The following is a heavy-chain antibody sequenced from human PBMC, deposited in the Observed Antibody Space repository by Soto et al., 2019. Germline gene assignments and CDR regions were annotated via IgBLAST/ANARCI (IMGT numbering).Heavy chain of an antibody. D-gene: IGHD3-22*01. CDR2: ISGSGGST. CDR3: AITIVYYDSSGYLDNDAFDI. CDR1: GFTFSIYA. J-gene: IGHJ3*02. Sequence: GSLRLSCAASGFTFSIYAMSWVRQAPGKGLEWVSAISGSGGSTYYADSVKGRFTISRDNSKNTLYLQMNSLRSEDTAVYYFAITIVYYDSSGYLDNDAFDIWGQGTMVTVSS. V-gene: IGHV3-23*01.